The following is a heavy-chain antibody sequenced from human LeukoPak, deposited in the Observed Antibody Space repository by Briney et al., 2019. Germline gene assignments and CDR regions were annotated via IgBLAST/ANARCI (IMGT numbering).Heavy chain of an antibody. CDR1: GFTFSSYA. D-gene: IGHD1-26*01. CDR2: ISGSGGST. J-gene: IGHJ4*02. Sequence: PGRSLRLSCAASGFTFSSYAMHWVRQAPGKGLEWVSAISGSGGSTYYADSVKGRFTISRDNSKNTLYLQMNSLRAEDTAVYYCAKDRDSGSYFGYWGQGTLVTVSS. CDR3: AKDRDSGSYFGY. V-gene: IGHV3-23*01.